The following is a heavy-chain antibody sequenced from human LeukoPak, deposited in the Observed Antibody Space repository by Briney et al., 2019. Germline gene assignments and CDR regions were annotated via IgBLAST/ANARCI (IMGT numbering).Heavy chain of an antibody. Sequence: GGSLRLSCAASGFTFSTYWMHWVRQAPGKGLVWVSRINSDGRSTNYADSVKGRFTISRDNAKNTLYLQMNSLRAEDTAVYYCAREGGSYDSSGYYSLHYYFDYWGQGTLVTVSS. D-gene: IGHD3-22*01. CDR3: AREGGSYDSSGYYSLHYYFDY. J-gene: IGHJ4*02. CDR2: INSDGRST. V-gene: IGHV3-74*01. CDR1: GFTFSTYW.